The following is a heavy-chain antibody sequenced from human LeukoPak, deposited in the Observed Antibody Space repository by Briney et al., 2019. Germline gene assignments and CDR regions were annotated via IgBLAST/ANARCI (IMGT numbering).Heavy chain of an antibody. D-gene: IGHD6-13*01. Sequence: ASVKVSCKASGYTFTSYAMNWVRQAPGQGLEWMGWINTNTGNPTYAQGFTGRFVFSLDTSVSTAYLQISSLKAEDTAVYYYARGLAAAGRNHDYWGPGTLVTVSS. CDR2: INTNTGNP. V-gene: IGHV7-4-1*02. CDR3: ARGLAAAGRNHDY. J-gene: IGHJ4*02. CDR1: GYTFTSYA.